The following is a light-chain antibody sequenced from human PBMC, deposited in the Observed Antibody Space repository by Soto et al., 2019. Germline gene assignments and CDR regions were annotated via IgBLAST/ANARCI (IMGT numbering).Light chain of an antibody. CDR1: QSVSTHF. CDR3: QQYGSSPAYT. CDR2: GAS. Sequence: EIVLTQSPGTLSLSPGERATLSCRASQSVSTHFFTWYQQKPGQAPRLLIYGASSRATGIPDRFSGSGSGTDFTLTISRLEPEDFAVYYCQQYGSSPAYTFGQGTKLEIK. V-gene: IGKV3-20*01. J-gene: IGKJ2*01.